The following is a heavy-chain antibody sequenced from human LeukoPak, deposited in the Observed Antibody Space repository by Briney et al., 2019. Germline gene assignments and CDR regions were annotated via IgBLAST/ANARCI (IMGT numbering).Heavy chain of an antibody. D-gene: IGHD4-23*01. J-gene: IGHJ4*02. Sequence: GGSLRLSCAASGFTFSSYAMHWVRQAPGKGLEWVAVISYDGSNKYYADSVKGRFTISRDNSKNTLYLQMNSLRAEDTAVYYCARASQDYGGNPYFDYWGQGTLVTVSS. CDR3: ARASQDYGGNPYFDY. V-gene: IGHV3-30-3*01. CDR2: ISYDGSNK. CDR1: GFTFSSYA.